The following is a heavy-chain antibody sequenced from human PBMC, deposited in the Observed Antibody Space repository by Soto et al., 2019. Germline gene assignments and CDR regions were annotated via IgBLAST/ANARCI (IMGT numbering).Heavy chain of an antibody. CDR2: IFPADSDT. D-gene: IGHD2-15*01. V-gene: IGHV5-51*01. J-gene: IGHJ4*02. CDR1: GYSFSNYW. CDR3: ASSVVVPSTMNYFDY. Sequence: ESLKISCKGAGYSFSNYWIAWVRQIPGKGLEWMGIIFPADSDTKYSPSFQGQVTISADKSISTAYLQWSSLKASDTAMYYCASSVVVPSTMNYFDYWGQGSLVTVSS.